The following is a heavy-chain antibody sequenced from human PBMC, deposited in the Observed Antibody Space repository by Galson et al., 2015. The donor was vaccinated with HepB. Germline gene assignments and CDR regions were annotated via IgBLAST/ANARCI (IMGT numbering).Heavy chain of an antibody. CDR2: IYYSGST. J-gene: IGHJ4*02. CDR3: ASKLEMATIDY. V-gene: IGHV4-39*07. Sequence: LSLTCTVSGGSIGSSSYYWGWIRQPPGKGLEWIGSIYYSGSTYYNPSLKSRVTISVDTSKNQFSLKLSSVTAADTAVYYCASKLEMATIDYWGQGTLVTVSS. CDR1: GGSIGSSSYY. D-gene: IGHD5-24*01.